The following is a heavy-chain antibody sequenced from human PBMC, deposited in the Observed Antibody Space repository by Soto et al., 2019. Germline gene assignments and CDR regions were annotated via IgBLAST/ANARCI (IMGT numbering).Heavy chain of an antibody. CDR3: AKDMGGSSWSHFDY. J-gene: IGHJ4*02. V-gene: IGHV3-9*01. CDR2: ISWNSGSI. Sequence: GGSLRLSCAASGFTFDDYAMHWVRQAPGKGLEWVSGISWNSGSIGYADSVKGRFTISRDNAKNSLYLQMNSLRAEDTALYYCAKDMGGSSWSHFDYWGQGTLVTVS. D-gene: IGHD6-13*01. CDR1: GFTFDDYA.